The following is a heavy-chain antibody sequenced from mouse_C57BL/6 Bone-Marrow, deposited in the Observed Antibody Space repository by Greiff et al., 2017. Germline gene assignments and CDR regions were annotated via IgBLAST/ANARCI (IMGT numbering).Heavy chain of an antibody. CDR3: ASHGSPYYYAMDY. J-gene: IGHJ4*01. Sequence: VQLQQPGAELVKPGASVKMSCKASGYTFTSYWITWVKQRPGQGLEWIGDIYPGSGSTNYNEKFKSKATLTVDTSSSTAYMQLSSLTSEDSAVYYCASHGSPYYYAMDYWGQGTSVTVSS. CDR1: GYTFTSYW. D-gene: IGHD1-1*01. V-gene: IGHV1-55*01. CDR2: IYPGSGST.